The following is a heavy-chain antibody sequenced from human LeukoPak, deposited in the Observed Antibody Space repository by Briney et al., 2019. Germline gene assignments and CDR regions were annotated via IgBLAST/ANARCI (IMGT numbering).Heavy chain of an antibody. CDR3: ARDLDYGEKSEDY. CDR2: INLSGGST. Sequence: ASVKVSCKASGFTFINYYMHWVRQAPGQGLEWLGIINLSGGSTHYPQKFQDRVTMTRDTSTSTVYKELSSLRSEDTAVYYCARDLDYGEKSEDYWGQGTLVTVSS. CDR1: GFTFINYY. J-gene: IGHJ4*02. D-gene: IGHD4/OR15-4a*01. V-gene: IGHV1-46*01.